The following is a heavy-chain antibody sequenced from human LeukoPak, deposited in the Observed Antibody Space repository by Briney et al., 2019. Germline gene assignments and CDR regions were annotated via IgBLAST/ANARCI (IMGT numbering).Heavy chain of an antibody. CDR3: ARQAYDFWSGYYTAAEYFQH. CDR1: GYSISSGYY. D-gene: IGHD3-3*01. V-gene: IGHV4-38-2*02. J-gene: IGHJ1*01. CDR2: IYHSGST. Sequence: SETLSLTCTVSGYSISSGYYWGWIRQPPGKGLEWIGSIYHSGSTYYNPSLNSRVTISVDTSKNQFSLKLSSVTAADTAVYYCARQAYDFWSGYYTAAEYFQHWGQGTLVTVSS.